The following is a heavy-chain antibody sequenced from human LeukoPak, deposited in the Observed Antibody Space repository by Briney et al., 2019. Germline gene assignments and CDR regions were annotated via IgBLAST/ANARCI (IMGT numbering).Heavy chain of an antibody. D-gene: IGHD6-13*01. CDR1: GFTFSSYG. V-gene: IGHV3-48*01. CDR2: ITSGSGIV. J-gene: IGHJ4*02. CDR3: ASSERYSSSCYGPVDY. Sequence: QPGGSLRLSCAASGFTFSSYGMNWARQAPGKGLECLSCITSGSGIVYYADSVKGRFAISRDNANNSLYLQMNSLRAEDTAVYYCASSERYSSSCYGPVDYWGQGTLVTVS.